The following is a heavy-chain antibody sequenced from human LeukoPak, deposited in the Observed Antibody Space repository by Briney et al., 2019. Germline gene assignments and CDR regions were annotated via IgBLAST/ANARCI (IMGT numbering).Heavy chain of an antibody. D-gene: IGHD7-27*01. CDR2: ISAYNGNT. V-gene: IGHV1-18*01. CDR1: GYTFTSYG. CDR3: ARAELGNYYYYYMDV. Sequence: ASVKVSCKASGYTFTSYGISWVRQAPGQGLEWMGWISAYNGNTNYAQELQGRVTMTTDTSTSTAYMELRSLRSDDAAVYYCARAELGNYYYYYMDVWGKGTTVTVSS. J-gene: IGHJ6*03.